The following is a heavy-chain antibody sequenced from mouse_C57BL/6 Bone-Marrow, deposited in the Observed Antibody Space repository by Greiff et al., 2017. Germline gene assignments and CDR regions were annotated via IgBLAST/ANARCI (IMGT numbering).Heavy chain of an antibody. J-gene: IGHJ4*01. D-gene: IGHD1-2*01. CDR1: GYTFTSYW. V-gene: IGHV1-69*01. CDR2: IDPSDSYT. Sequence: VQLQQSGAELARPGASVKLSCKASGYTFTSYWMHWVKQRPGQGLEWIGEIDPSDSYTNYNQKFKGKSTLTVDKSSSTAYMQLSSLTSEDSAVYYCARDTTAYAMDYWGQGTSVTVSS. CDR3: ARDTTAYAMDY.